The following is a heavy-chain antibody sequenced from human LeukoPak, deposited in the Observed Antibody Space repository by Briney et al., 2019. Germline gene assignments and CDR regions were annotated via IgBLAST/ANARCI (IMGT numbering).Heavy chain of an antibody. CDR2: INPIFGTA. D-gene: IGHD6-13*01. J-gene: IGHJ4*02. CDR1: GGTFSSYA. Sequence: SVKVSCKASGGTFSSYAISWVRQAPGQGLEWMGGINPIFGTANYAQKFQGRVTITADESTSTAYMELSSLRSEDTAVYYCARDGYSSSWDGYWGQGTLVTVSS. V-gene: IGHV1-69*01. CDR3: ARDGYSSSWDGY.